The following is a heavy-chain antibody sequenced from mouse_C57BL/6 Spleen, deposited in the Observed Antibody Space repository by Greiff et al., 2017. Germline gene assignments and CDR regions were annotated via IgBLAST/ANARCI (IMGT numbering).Heavy chain of an antibody. CDR3: ARRGYVAHFDY. V-gene: IGHV1-4*01. D-gene: IGHD3-1*01. Sequence: QVQLLQSGAELARSGASVKMSCKASGYTFTSYTMHWVKQRPGQGLEWIGYINPSSGYSKYNQKFTDKATLTADKSSNTAYMLLSSLTSEDSTVYYCARRGYVAHFDYWGQGTTLTVSS. J-gene: IGHJ2*01. CDR1: GYTFTSYT. CDR2: INPSSGYS.